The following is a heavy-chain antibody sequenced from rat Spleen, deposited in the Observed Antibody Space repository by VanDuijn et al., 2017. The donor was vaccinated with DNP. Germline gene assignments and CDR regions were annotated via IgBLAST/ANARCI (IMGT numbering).Heavy chain of an antibody. V-gene: IGHV5-58*01. CDR3: KVGAQY. CDR2: ILYDGSST. J-gene: IGHJ2*01. CDR1: GFTFNGYW. D-gene: IGHD5-1*01. Sequence: EVQLVETGGGLVQPGKSLKLSCVASGFTFNGYWMFWIRQAPGKGLEWVATILYDGSSTYYRDSVKGRFTISRDNAKSTLYLQMNSLRSEDTATYYCKVGAQYWGQGVMVTVSS.